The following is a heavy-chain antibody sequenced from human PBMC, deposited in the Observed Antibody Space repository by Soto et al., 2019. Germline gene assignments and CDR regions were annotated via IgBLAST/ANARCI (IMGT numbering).Heavy chain of an antibody. V-gene: IGHV3-66*01. Sequence: GGSLRVCGEASGVAVSTKKMSWVRQAPGKGLEWVSVIYSGGSTFYADSVRGRFTISRDNSKNTVNLQMNSLRAEDTAVYYCARDPWAADYWGQGTLVTSPQ. CDR3: ARDPWAADY. CDR1: GVAVSTKK. J-gene: IGHJ4*02. D-gene: IGHD3-16*01. CDR2: IYSGGST.